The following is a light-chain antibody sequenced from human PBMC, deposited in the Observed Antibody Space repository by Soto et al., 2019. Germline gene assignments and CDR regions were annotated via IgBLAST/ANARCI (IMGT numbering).Light chain of an antibody. V-gene: IGKV3-20*01. CDR2: SAS. J-gene: IGKJ4*01. CDR3: QQYGYSQGLA. Sequence: EIVLTQYPGTLSLSPGERATLSCRASQSVRGDYLAWYQQKPGQAPRLLIYSASSRATGIPDRFSGSGSGTDFTLTISRLEPEDFAVYYCQQYGYSQGLACGGGTKV. CDR1: QSVRGDY.